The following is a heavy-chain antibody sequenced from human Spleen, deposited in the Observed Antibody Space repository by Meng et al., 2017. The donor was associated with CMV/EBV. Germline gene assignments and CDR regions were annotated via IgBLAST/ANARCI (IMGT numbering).Heavy chain of an antibody. Sequence: SCAISGDSVSSNSAAWNWIRQSPSRGLEWLGRTYYRSKWYNDYALSVKSRITINPDTSKNQFSLQLNSVTPEDTAVYYCARSPPYQLLVDYWGQGTLVTVSS. CDR3: ARSPPYQLLVDY. D-gene: IGHD2-2*01. CDR1: GDSVSSNSAA. J-gene: IGHJ4*02. V-gene: IGHV6-1*01. CDR2: TYYRSKWYN.